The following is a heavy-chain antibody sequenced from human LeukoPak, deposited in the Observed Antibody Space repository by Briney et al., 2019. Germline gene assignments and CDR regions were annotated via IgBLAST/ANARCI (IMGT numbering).Heavy chain of an antibody. CDR1: GFTFSTYS. D-gene: IGHD1-26*01. J-gene: IGHJ4*02. V-gene: IGHV3-21*01. CDR3: ASRRGSNRPFDY. CDR2: ISGDSNYI. Sequence: GGSLRLSCAASGFTFSTYSGNWIRQAPGKGLEWVSSISGDSNYIFYADSVKGRFTISRDNAKNSLYLQMNSLTAEDSAVYYCASRRGSNRPFDYWGQGTLVTVSS.